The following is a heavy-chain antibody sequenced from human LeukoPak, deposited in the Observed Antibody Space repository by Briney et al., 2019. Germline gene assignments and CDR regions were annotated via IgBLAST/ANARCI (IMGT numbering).Heavy chain of an antibody. J-gene: IGHJ3*01. CDR3: AKNHDSNGYHTDDAFDV. D-gene: IGHD3-22*01. V-gene: IGHV3-23*01. CDR1: GFTFISFE. Sequence: GGSLRLSCAASGFTFISFEMNWVRQAPGKGLEWVSVISVSGSSTYYADSVKGRFTISRGSSKSTLYLQMNSLRAEDTAVYYCAKNHDSNGYHTDDAFDVWGQGTMVTVSS. CDR2: ISVSGSST.